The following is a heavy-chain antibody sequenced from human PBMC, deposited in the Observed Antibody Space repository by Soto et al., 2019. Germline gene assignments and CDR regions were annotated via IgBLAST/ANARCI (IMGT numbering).Heavy chain of an antibody. CDR3: AKYLKGSAGGSLNWFDP. D-gene: IGHD2-8*02. J-gene: IGHJ5*02. CDR2: ISGSGGST. V-gene: IGHV3-23*01. CDR1: GFTFSSYA. Sequence: GGSLRLSCAASGFTFSSYAMSWVRQAPGKGLEWVSAISGSGGSTYYADSVKGRFTISRDNSKNMLYPQMNSLRAEDTAVYYCAKYLKGSAGGSLNWFDPWGQGTLVTVSS.